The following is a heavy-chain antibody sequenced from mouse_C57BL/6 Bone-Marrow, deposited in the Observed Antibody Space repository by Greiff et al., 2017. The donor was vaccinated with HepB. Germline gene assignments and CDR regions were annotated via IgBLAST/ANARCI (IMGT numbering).Heavy chain of an antibody. CDR1: GYSFTDYN. J-gene: IGHJ3*01. Sequence: LVESGPELVKPGASVKISCKASGYSFTDYNMNWVKQSNGKSLEWIGVINPNYGTTSYNQKFKGKATLTVDQSSSTAYMQLNSLTSEDSAVYYCAREVYTVDPWFAYWGQGTLVTVSA. D-gene: IGHD1-1*01. CDR3: AREVYTVDPWFAY. V-gene: IGHV1-39*01. CDR2: INPNYGTT.